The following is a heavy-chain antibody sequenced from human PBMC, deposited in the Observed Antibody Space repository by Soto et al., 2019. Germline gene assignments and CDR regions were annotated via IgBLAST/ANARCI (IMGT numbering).Heavy chain of an antibody. CDR3: AKDSGWLASFIGQNWFDP. CDR2: ISGSGGST. V-gene: IGHV3-23*01. Sequence: GGSLRLSCAASGFTFSSYAMSWVRQAPGKGLEWVSAISGSGGSTYYADSVKGRFTISRDNSKNTLYLQMNSLRAEDTAVYYCAKDSGWLASFIGQNWFDPWGQGTLVTVSS. J-gene: IGHJ5*02. D-gene: IGHD6-19*01. CDR1: GFTFSSYA.